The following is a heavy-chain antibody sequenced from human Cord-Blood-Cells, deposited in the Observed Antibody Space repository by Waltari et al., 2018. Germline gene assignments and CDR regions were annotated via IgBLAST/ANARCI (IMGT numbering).Heavy chain of an antibody. CDR2: IYTSGST. CDR1: GGSISRYS. Sequence: QVQLQESGPGLVKPSETLSLPCTVSGGSISRYSWSWTRQPAGKGLEWIGRIYTSGSTNYNPSLKSRVTMSVDTSKNQFSLKLSSVTAADTAVYYCARESSGWYHEAFDIWGQGTMVTVSS. J-gene: IGHJ3*02. V-gene: IGHV4-4*07. CDR3: ARESSGWYHEAFDI. D-gene: IGHD6-19*01.